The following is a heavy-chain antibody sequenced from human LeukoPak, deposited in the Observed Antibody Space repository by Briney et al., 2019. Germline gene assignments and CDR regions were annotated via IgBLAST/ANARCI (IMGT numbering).Heavy chain of an antibody. CDR2: IYTSGST. J-gene: IGHJ5*02. CDR1: GGSISSYY. Sequence: SETLSLTCTVSGGSISSYYWSLIRQPAGKGLEWIGRIYTSGSTNYNPSLKSRVTISVDTSKNQFSLKLSSVTAADTAVYYCASQTQYCSSTSCYLNWFDPWGQGTLVTVSS. CDR3: ASQTQYCSSTSCYLNWFDP. D-gene: IGHD2-2*01. V-gene: IGHV4-4*07.